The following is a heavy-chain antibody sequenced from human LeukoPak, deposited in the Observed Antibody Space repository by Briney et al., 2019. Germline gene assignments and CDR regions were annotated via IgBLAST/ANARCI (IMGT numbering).Heavy chain of an antibody. Sequence: GGSLRLSCAASGFTFSTYAMSWVRQAPGKGLEWVAAIGGSGNSTYYADSVKGRFTISRDNSKNTQYLQMNGLRADDTAVYFCARGGLPYYYYGMDVWGQGTTVTVSS. CDR1: GFTFSTYA. CDR3: ARGGLPYYYYGMDV. V-gene: IGHV3-23*01. J-gene: IGHJ6*02. CDR2: IGGSGNST. D-gene: IGHD3-16*01.